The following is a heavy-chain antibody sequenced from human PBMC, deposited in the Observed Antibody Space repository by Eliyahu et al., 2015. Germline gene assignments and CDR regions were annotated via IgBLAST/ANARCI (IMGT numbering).Heavy chain of an antibody. Sequence: EVQLVESGGGLVKPGGSLRLSCAAXGFTFSNAWXSWVRQAPGKGLEWVGRIKSKTDGGTTDYAAPVKGRFTISRDDSKNTLYLQMNSLKTEDTAVYYCTTLGAVDYDFWSGYYTFDYWGQGTLVTVSS. J-gene: IGHJ4*02. CDR1: GFTFSNAW. D-gene: IGHD3-3*01. V-gene: IGHV3-15*01. CDR2: IKSKTDGGTT. CDR3: TTLGAVDYDFWSGYYTFDY.